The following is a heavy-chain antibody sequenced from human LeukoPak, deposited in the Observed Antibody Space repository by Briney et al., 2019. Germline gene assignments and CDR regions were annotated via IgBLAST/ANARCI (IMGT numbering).Heavy chain of an antibody. V-gene: IGHV3-30*02. Sequence: GGSLRLSCAASGFTFSSYGMHWVRQAPGKGLEWVAFIRYDGSNKYYADSVKGRFTLSRDNSKNTLYLQMNSLRAEDTAVYYCARGLGGWYAGCDYWGQGTLVTVSS. J-gene: IGHJ4*02. CDR2: IRYDGSNK. CDR1: GFTFSSYG. CDR3: ARGLGGWYAGCDY. D-gene: IGHD6-19*01.